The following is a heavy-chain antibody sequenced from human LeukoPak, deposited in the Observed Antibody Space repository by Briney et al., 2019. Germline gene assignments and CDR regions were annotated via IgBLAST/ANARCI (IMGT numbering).Heavy chain of an antibody. CDR3: ARDPLISSGYYSITKPFVFDI. D-gene: IGHD3-22*01. CDR2: INHSGST. V-gene: IGHV4-34*01. Sequence: SETLSLTCAVYGGSFSGYYRSWIRQPPGKGLEWIGEINHSGSTNYNPSLKSRVTISVDTSKNQFSLKLSSVTAADTAVYYCARDPLISSGYYSITKPFVFDIWGQGTMVTVSS. J-gene: IGHJ3*02. CDR1: GGSFSGYY.